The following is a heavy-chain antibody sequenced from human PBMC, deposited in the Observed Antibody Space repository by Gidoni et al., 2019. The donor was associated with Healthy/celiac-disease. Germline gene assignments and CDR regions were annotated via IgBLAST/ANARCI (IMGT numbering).Heavy chain of an antibody. CDR1: GGSISSSSYY. J-gene: IGHJ4*02. D-gene: IGHD6-19*01. V-gene: IGHV4-39*01. Sequence: QLQLQESGPGLVTPSETLSLTCTVSGGSISSSSYYWGWIRQPPGKGLEWIGSIYYSGSTYYNPSLKSRVTISVDTSKNQFSLKLSSVTAADTAVYYCARHSGVAGLFDYWGQGTLVTVSS. CDR3: ARHSGVAGLFDY. CDR2: IYYSGST.